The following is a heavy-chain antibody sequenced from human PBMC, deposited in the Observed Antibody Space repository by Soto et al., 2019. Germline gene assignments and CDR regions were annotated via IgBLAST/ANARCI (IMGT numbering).Heavy chain of an antibody. CDR3: ARAITYYYDSSDSSHGNYYYYYGMDV. J-gene: IGHJ6*02. V-gene: IGHV1-18*01. CDR2: ISVFKGTT. D-gene: IGHD3-22*01. Sequence: GASVKVSCKASGYTFTSYGVSWVRQAPGQGLEWMGWISVFKGTTNYAQKFQRWVTMTRDTSISTAYMELSRLRSDDTAVYYCARAITYYYDSSDSSHGNYYYYYGMDVWG. CDR1: GYTFTSYG.